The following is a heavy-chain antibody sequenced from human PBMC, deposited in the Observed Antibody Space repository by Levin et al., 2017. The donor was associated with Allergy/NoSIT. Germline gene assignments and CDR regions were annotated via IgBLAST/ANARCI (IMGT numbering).Heavy chain of an antibody. CDR2: INHSGST. J-gene: IGHJ6*03. D-gene: IGHD3-3*01. CDR1: GGSFSGYY. Sequence: SETLSLTCAVYGGSFSGYYWSWIRQPPGKGLEWIGEINHSGSTNYNPSLKSRVTISVDTSKNQFSLKLSSVTAADTAVYYCARGRRFWSGYPGLGYYYYYMDVWGKGTTVTVSS. V-gene: IGHV4-34*01. CDR3: ARGRRFWSGYPGLGYYYYYMDV.